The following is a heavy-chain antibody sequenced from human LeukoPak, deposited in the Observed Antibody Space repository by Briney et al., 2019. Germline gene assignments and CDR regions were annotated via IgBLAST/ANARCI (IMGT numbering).Heavy chain of an antibody. V-gene: IGHV4-59*01. J-gene: IGHJ4*02. CDR1: GGSTTSDH. CDR2: IYYSGSM. Sequence: PSETLSLTCTVSGGSTTSDHWSWIRQSPGRGLEWIGHIYYSGSMKYNPTLMSRATISVDTSNNQFSLKLTTVTAADTAVYYCVVFIAGGGGRGYWGQGTQVTVSS. D-gene: IGHD6-13*01. CDR3: VVFIAGGGGRGY.